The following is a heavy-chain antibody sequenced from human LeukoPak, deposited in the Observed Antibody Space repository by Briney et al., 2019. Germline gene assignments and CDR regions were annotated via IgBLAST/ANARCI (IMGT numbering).Heavy chain of an antibody. CDR1: GGTFSSYT. V-gene: IGHV1-69*04. D-gene: IGHD1-26*01. CDR3: TRDPPRDSWEPSWDY. Sequence: SVKVSCKTSGGTFSSYTISWVRQAPGQGLEWMGRIVPSLGLTNYAQKFQGRVTVTADKSTSTAYMELSSLRSEDTGIYYCTRDPPRDSWEPSWDYWGQGTLITVSA. CDR2: IVPSLGLT. J-gene: IGHJ4*02.